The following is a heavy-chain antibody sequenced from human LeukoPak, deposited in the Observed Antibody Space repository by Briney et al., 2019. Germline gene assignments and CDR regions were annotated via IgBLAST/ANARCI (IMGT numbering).Heavy chain of an antibody. Sequence: GGSLRLSCAASGFTFSTYWMHWVRQAPGKGLVWVSRIKSDGGANYADSVKGRFTISRDNAKKTVSLQMNSLRPEDTGVYYCARAPSEIGGYYPEYFRHWGQGTLVTVSS. V-gene: IGHV3-74*01. CDR1: GFTFSTYW. D-gene: IGHD3-22*01. J-gene: IGHJ1*01. CDR2: IKSDGGA. CDR3: ARAPSEIGGYYPEYFRH.